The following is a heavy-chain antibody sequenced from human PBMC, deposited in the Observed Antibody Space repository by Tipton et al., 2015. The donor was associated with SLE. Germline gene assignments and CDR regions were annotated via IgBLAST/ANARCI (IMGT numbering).Heavy chain of an antibody. CDR1: GFTFSSYA. Sequence: GSLRLSCAASGFTFSSYAMSWVRQAPGKGLEWVSYISSSSSTIYYADSVKGRFTISRDNSKNTLYLQMNSLRAEDTAVYYCARDTGPGITIFGVVWGQGTLVTVSS. CDR3: ARDTGPGITIFGVV. CDR2: ISSSSSTI. D-gene: IGHD3-3*01. V-gene: IGHV3-48*01. J-gene: IGHJ4*02.